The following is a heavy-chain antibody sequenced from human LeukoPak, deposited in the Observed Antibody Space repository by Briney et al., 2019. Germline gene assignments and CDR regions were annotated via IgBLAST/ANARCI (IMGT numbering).Heavy chain of an antibody. D-gene: IGHD3-3*01. CDR1: GGSISSGSYY. CDR3: ARGLDGYYDFWSGYGDGAFDI. Sequence: SETLSLTCTVSGGSISSGSYYWSWIRQPAGKGLEWIGRIYTSGSTNYNPSLKSRVTISVDTSKNQFSLKLSSVTAADTAVYYCARGLDGYYDFWSGYGDGAFDIWGQGTMVTVSS. CDR2: IYTSGST. J-gene: IGHJ3*02. V-gene: IGHV4-61*02.